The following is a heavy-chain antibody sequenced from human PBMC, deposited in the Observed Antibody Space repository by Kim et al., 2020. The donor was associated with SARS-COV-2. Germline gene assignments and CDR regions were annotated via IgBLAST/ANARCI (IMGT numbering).Heavy chain of an antibody. CDR1: GFTFSSYS. Sequence: GGSLRLSCAASGFTFSSYSMNWVRQAPGKGLEWVSSISSSSSYIYYADSVKGRFIISRDNAKNSLYLQMNSLRAEDTAVYYCARDVGTRGVVRGPRGRFDPWGQGTLVTVSS. V-gene: IGHV3-21*01. CDR3: ARDVGTRGVVRGPRGRFDP. CDR2: ISSSSSYI. J-gene: IGHJ5*02. D-gene: IGHD3-10*01.